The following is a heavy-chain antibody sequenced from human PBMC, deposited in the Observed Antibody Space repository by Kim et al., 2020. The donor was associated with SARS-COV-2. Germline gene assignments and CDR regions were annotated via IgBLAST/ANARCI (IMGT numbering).Heavy chain of an antibody. V-gene: IGHV4-34*01. CDR3: ARERQPDYYFDY. Sequence: SETLSLTCAVYGGSFSGYYWSWIRQPPGKGLEWIGEINHSGSTNYNPSLKSRVTISVDTSKNQFSLKLSSVTAADTAVYYCARERQPDYYFDYWGQGTLVTVSS. CDR1: GGSFSGYY. J-gene: IGHJ4*02. D-gene: IGHD1-1*01. CDR2: INHSGST.